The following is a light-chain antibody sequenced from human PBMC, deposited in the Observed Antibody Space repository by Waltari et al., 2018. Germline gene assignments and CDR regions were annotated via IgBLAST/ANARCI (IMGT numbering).Light chain of an antibody. J-gene: IGLJ2*01. CDR1: SSNIGNNY. CDR2: NNN. CDR3: GTWDSSLSAVV. V-gene: IGLV1-51*01. Sequence: QSVLTQPPPVSAAPGQKVTISCSGSSSNIGNNYVSWYQQLPGTAPQLLIYNNNRRPSGIPDRFSGSKSGTSATLGITGLQTGDEADYYCGTWDSSLSAVVFGGGTKLTVL.